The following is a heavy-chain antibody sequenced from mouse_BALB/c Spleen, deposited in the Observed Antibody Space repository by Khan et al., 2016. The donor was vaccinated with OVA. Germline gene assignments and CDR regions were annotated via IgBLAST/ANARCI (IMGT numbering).Heavy chain of an antibody. J-gene: IGHJ2*01. Sequence: MQLEESGPELVKPGASVKISCKASGYSFTGYFMNWVMQSHGKSLEWIGRINPHIGETFYNQKFKGQATLTVDESSSTVHMELRSLASEDSAVYYCARKNGSDFDYWGQGTTLTVSS. V-gene: IGHV1-20*02. CDR1: GYSFTGYF. D-gene: IGHD1-1*01. CDR2: INPHIGET. CDR3: ARKNGSDFDY.